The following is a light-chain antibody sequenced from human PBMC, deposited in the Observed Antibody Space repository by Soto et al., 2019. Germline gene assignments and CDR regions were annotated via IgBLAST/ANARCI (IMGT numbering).Light chain of an antibody. CDR1: QVITNF. Sequence: DIQMTQSPSSLSASVGDRVTITCRASQVITNFSAWFQQKPGKPPKSLIYDASSLQSGVPSKFSGSGSETDFTLTISSLQPEDCATYYCQQYNSYPITFGQGTRLE. J-gene: IGKJ5*01. V-gene: IGKV1-16*02. CDR3: QQYNSYPIT. CDR2: DAS.